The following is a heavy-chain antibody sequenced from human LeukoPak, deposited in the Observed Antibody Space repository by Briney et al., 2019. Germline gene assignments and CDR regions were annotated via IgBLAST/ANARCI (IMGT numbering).Heavy chain of an antibody. CDR2: INHSGRT. CDR1: GRSFSDYF. D-gene: IGHD2-2*01. V-gene: IGHV4-34*01. Sequence: SETLSLTCAVYGRSFSDYFWGWIRQPPGKGLEWIGQINHSGRTYYNASLKSRVTISVDTSKNQFSLNLSSVTAADTAVYYCARDVVVVPAAIHYGMDVWGQGTTVTVSS. CDR3: ARDVVVVPAAIHYGMDV. J-gene: IGHJ6*02.